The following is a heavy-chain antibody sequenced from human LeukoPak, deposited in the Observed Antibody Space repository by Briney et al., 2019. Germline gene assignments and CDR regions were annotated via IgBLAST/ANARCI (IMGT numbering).Heavy chain of an antibody. D-gene: IGHD3-22*01. CDR1: GGSISSYY. J-gene: IGHJ3*02. CDR3: ARHAYYYDRSGSYEAFDI. V-gene: IGHV4-59*08. Sequence: SETLSLTCTVSGGSISSYYWSWLRHPPGKGLEWIGSMYYSGSTNYKPALKSRVTISVDTSKNQFSLKLSSVTAADTAVYYCARHAYYYDRSGSYEAFDIWGQGTMVTVSS. CDR2: MYYSGST.